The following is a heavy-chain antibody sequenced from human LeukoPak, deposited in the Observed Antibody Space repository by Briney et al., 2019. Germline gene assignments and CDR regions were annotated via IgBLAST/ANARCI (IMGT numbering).Heavy chain of an antibody. D-gene: IGHD3-10*01. Sequence: SETLSLTCAVYGGSFSGYYWSWIRQPPGKGLEWIGEINHSGSTNYNPSLKSRVTISVDTSKNQFSLKLSSVTAADTAVYYCARGGRSGSYNPFDYWGQGTLVTVSS. CDR3: ARGGRSGSYNPFDY. CDR1: GGSFSGYY. J-gene: IGHJ4*02. V-gene: IGHV4-34*01. CDR2: INHSGST.